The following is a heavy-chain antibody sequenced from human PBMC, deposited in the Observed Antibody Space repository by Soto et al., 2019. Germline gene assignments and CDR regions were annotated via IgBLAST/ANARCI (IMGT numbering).Heavy chain of an antibody. CDR1: GFTFSSYS. CDR2: ISGSGGST. Sequence: GGSLRLSCAASGFTFSSYSMSWVRQAPGKGLEWVSAISGSGGSTYYADSVKGRFTISRDNSKNTLYLQMNSLRAEDTAVYYCAKGFGASYYYYGMDVWGQGTTVTVSS. J-gene: IGHJ6*02. V-gene: IGHV3-23*01. CDR3: AKGFGASYYYYGMDV. D-gene: IGHD3-16*01.